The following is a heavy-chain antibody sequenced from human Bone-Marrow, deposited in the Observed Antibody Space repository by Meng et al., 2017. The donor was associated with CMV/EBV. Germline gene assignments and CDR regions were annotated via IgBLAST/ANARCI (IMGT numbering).Heavy chain of an antibody. CDR1: GFTFSSYG. Sequence: GGSLRLSCAASGFTFSSYGMHWVRQAPGKGLEWVAVIWYDGSNKYYADSVKGRFTISRDNSKNTLYLQMNSLRAEDTAVYYCAKFYGSGSYTNYYYYGMDVWVQGTTVTVSS. J-gene: IGHJ6*02. CDR2: IWYDGSNK. V-gene: IGHV3-33*06. D-gene: IGHD3-10*01. CDR3: AKFYGSGSYTNYYYYGMDV.